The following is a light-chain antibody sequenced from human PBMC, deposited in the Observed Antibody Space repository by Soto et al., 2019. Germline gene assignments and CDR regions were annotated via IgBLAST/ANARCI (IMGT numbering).Light chain of an antibody. V-gene: IGKV1D-12*01. Sequence: IQMTQSPSSVPASVGDRVSVTCRASQGIRNWLAWYQQTPGKAPELLIYAASSMQSGVPSRFSGRGSGTAFTLTIDSLQPEDFATYYCQQADSFPLSFGGGTKVDI. J-gene: IGKJ4*01. CDR2: AAS. CDR1: QGIRNW. CDR3: QQADSFPLS.